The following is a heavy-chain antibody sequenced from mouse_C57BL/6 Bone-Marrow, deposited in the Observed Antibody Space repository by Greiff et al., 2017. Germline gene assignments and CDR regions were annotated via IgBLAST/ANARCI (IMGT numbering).Heavy chain of an antibody. CDR2: LSSGGSYT. CDR1: GFTFSSYT. Sequence: EVMLVESGGGLVKPGGSLKLSCAASGFTFSSYTMSWVRQTPEKRLEWVATLSSGGSYTYYPDSVKGRFTISRDNAKNTLYLQMSSLKSEDTAMYYCTRDLDYDGYAMDYWGQGTSVTVSS. V-gene: IGHV5-6-4*01. CDR3: TRDLDYDGYAMDY. D-gene: IGHD2-4*01. J-gene: IGHJ4*01.